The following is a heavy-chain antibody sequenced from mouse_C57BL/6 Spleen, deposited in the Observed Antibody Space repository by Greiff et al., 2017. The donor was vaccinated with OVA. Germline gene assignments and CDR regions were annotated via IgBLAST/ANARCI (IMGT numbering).Heavy chain of an antibody. CDR1: GYTFTSYW. D-gene: IGHD2-5*01. CDR3: ARSAYYSNYGD. Sequence: QVQLQQPGAELVRPGSSVKLSCKASGYTFTSYWMDWVKQRPGQGLELIGNIYPSDSETHYNQKFKDKATLTVDKSSSTASMQLSSLTSEDAAFYYCARSAYYSNYGDWGQGTTLTVSS. V-gene: IGHV1-61*01. J-gene: IGHJ2*01. CDR2: IYPSDSET.